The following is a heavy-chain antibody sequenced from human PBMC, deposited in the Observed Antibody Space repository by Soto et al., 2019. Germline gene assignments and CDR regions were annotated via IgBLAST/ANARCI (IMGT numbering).Heavy chain of an antibody. J-gene: IGHJ6*02. CDR3: ARDTREITRVRGVIPYYIYHMDV. CDR1: GGTFNNYA. Sequence: QVQLAQSGAEVQKRGSSVKVSCRVSGGTFNNYAISWVRQAPGEGLEWMGGIIPAFGTPKYAQRFQDRVTISADVYAATAYMEVTSLRSDDTAVYYCARDTREITRVRGVIPYYIYHMDVWGPGTTFAVSS. D-gene: IGHD3-10*01. V-gene: IGHV1-69*01. CDR2: IIPAFGTP.